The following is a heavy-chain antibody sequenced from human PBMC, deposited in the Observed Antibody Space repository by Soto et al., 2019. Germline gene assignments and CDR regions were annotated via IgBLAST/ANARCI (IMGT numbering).Heavy chain of an antibody. D-gene: IGHD1-26*01. CDR1: GGSISTSNW. CDR2: IYHSGST. V-gene: IGHV4-4*02. CDR3: ASAVGATTLSTNY. Sequence: PSETLSLTCAVSGGSISTSNWWSWVRQPPGKGLEWIGEIYHSGSTNYSPSLKSRVTISVDKSKNQFSLKLSSVTAADTAVYYCASAVGATTLSTNYWGQGTLVTV. J-gene: IGHJ4*02.